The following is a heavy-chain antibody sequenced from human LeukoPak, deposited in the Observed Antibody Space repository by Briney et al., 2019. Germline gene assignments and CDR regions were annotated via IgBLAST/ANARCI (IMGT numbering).Heavy chain of an antibody. J-gene: IGHJ4*02. CDR1: GYTFTGYY. CDR2: INPNSGGT. D-gene: IGHD1-26*01. CDR3: ARGVGATYGDYFDY. Sequence: ASVKVSCKASGYTFTGYYMHWMRQAPGQGLEWMGWINPNSGGTNYAQKFQGRVTMTRDTSISTAYMELSRLRSDDTAVYYCARGVGATYGDYFDYWGQGTLVTVSS. V-gene: IGHV1-2*02.